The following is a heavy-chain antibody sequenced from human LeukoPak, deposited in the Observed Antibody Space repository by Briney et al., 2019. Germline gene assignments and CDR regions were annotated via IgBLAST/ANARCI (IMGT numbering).Heavy chain of an antibody. V-gene: IGHV3-64*01. CDR1: GFTFSSFG. CDR2: ISNDGGST. CDR3: ARTEQWLSTGGWYWFDP. J-gene: IGHJ5*02. D-gene: IGHD6-19*01. Sequence: GGSLRLSCAASGFTFSSFGMHWVRQAPGKGLEFVSSISNDGGSTYYGNSVKDRFTISRDNSKNTLFLQVDSLIPEDMAVYYCARTEQWLSTGGWYWFDPWGQGTLVTVSP.